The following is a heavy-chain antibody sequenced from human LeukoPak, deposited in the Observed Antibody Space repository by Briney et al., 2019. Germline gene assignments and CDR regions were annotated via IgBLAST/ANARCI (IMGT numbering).Heavy chain of an antibody. CDR1: GFIFSHHG. Sequence: PGGSLRLSCATSGFIFSHHGMNWVRQAPGRGLEWVSGIRADAVTTYYADSVKGRFIISRDNSKNTVYLQMNSLSAEDAAVYYCAELGITMSGGVWGKGTTVTISS. CDR3: AELGITMSGGV. V-gene: IGHV3-23*01. D-gene: IGHD3-10*02. CDR2: IRADAVTT. J-gene: IGHJ6*04.